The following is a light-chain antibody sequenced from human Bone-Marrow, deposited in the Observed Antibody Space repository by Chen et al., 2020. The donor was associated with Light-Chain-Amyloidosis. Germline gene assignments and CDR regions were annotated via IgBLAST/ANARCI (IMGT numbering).Light chain of an antibody. CDR1: NTGRDS. CDR2: DDR. Sequence: SYVLTQPPSVSVAPGQPARITCGGNNTGRDSVHWYQRKPGQAPVLVVYDDRDRPSGIPKRFSGSKSGNTATLTISRVEAGDEADYYCQVWDSSSYQGVFGGGTKLTVL. CDR3: QVWDSSSYQGV. J-gene: IGLJ3*02. V-gene: IGLV3-21*02.